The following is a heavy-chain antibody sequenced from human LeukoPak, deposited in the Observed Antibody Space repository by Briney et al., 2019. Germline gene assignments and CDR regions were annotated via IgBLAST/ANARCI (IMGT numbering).Heavy chain of an antibody. D-gene: IGHD3-10*01. CDR1: GFTFSSNY. J-gene: IGHJ6*03. Sequence: GGSLRLSCVASGFTFSSNYMSWVRQAPGKGLEWVSVIYSGGSTYYSDSVKGRFTISRDNSKNTLYLQMHSLRAEDTAVYYCASGSGSYRTPYYYMDVRGTGTTVTVSS. CDR3: ASGSGSYRTPYYYMDV. V-gene: IGHV3-53*01. CDR2: IYSGGST.